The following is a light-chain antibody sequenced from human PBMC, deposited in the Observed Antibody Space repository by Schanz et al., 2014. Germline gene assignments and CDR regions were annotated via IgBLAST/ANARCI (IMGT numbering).Light chain of an antibody. CDR3: QQYDDPPPHT. Sequence: IQLTQSPSSLSASVRDRVTITCRASQDISSYLGWYQQKPGKAPKLLIYATSTLQTGVPSRFSGSGFGTDFTLTINSLQPEDIATYFCQQYDDPPPHTFGQGTKLEIK. CDR1: QDISSY. V-gene: IGKV1-9*01. CDR2: ATS. J-gene: IGKJ2*01.